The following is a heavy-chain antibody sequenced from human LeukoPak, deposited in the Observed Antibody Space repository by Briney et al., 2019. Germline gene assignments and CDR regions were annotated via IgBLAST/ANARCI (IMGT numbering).Heavy chain of an antibody. CDR1: GGSISRSDYY. Sequence: PSETLSLTCTVSGGSISRSDYYWGWIRQTPGKGLEWIGSMSYSGSTYYNPSLKSRVTISVDTSKSQFSLKLTSVTAADTAVYYCARVEASGYDYGAFDYWGQGTLVTVSS. J-gene: IGHJ4*02. CDR2: MSYSGST. D-gene: IGHD5-12*01. CDR3: ARVEASGYDYGAFDY. V-gene: IGHV4-39*07.